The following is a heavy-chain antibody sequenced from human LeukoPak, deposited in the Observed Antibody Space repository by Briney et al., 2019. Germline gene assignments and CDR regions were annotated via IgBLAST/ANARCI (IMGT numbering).Heavy chain of an antibody. CDR1: GGSISSSSYY. CDR3: IYGSGSYFDY. D-gene: IGHD3-10*01. CDR2: IYCSGST. V-gene: IGHV4-39*01. J-gene: IGHJ4*02. Sequence: SETLSLTCTVSGGSISSSSYYWGWIRQPPGKGLEWIGSIYCSGSTYYNPSLKSRVTISVDTSKNQFSLKLSSVTAADTAVYYCIYGSGSYFDYWGQGTLVTVSS.